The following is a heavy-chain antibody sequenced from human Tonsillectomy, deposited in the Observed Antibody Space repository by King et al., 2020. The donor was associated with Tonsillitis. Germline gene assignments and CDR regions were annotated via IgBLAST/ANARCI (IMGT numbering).Heavy chain of an antibody. D-gene: IGHD5-24*01. CDR3: ARVGRADGYSEYMDV. Sequence: VQLQESGPGLVKPSGTLSLTCAVSGGSISSSNWWSWVRQPPGKGLEWIGEIYHSGSTNYNPSPKSRVTISVDKSKNQFSLKANSVTAADTAVYYCARVGRADGYSEYMDVWAKGPRSPSP. V-gene: IGHV4-4*02. CDR1: GGSISSSNW. J-gene: IGHJ6*03. CDR2: IYHSGST.